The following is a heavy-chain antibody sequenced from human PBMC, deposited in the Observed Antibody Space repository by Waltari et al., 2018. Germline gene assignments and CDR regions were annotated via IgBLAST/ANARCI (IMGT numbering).Heavy chain of an antibody. CDR1: GGAFSGYY. V-gene: IGHV4-34*01. J-gene: IGHJ5*02. Sequence: QVQLQQWGAGLLKPSETLSLTCAVYGGAFSGYYWSWILQPPGKGLEWIGEIKHSGSTTYNPSLKSRVTRSVDTSTNQFSLKLRSVTAADTAVYYCARGAIVVVPAAQRRFDPWGQGTLVTVSS. CDR2: IKHSGST. CDR3: ARGAIVVVPAAQRRFDP. D-gene: IGHD2-2*01.